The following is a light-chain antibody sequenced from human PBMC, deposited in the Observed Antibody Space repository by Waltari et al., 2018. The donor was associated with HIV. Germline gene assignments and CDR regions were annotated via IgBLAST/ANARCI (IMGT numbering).Light chain of an antibody. J-gene: IGLJ1*01. CDR2: RND. Sequence: QSVLTQPPSASGTPGQRVTISCSGSNFNIGSNYVYWYQHVPGAAPKLLIYRNDQRPSGVPDRFSGSKSGTSASLAISGRRSEDEADYYCAAWDDSLSGFYVLGTGTKVTVL. V-gene: IGLV1-47*01. CDR1: NFNIGSNY. CDR3: AAWDDSLSGFYV.